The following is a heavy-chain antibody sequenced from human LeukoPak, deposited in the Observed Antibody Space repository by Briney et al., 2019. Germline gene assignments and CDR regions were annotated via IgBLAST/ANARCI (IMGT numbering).Heavy chain of an antibody. Sequence: SGTLSLTCGTSGGSISNTKWWTWVRQPPGKGLEWIGEVNLQGSTNYNPSLKSRVAISVDKSENHISLKLTSVTAADTAVYYCAREGGPYRPLDYSGQGTLVTVAS. V-gene: IGHV4-4*02. CDR2: VNLQGST. CDR3: AREGGPYRPLDY. J-gene: IGHJ4*02. CDR1: GGSISNTKW.